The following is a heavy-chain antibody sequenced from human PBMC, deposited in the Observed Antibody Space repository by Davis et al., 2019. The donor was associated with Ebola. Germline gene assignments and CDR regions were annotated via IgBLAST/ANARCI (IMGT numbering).Heavy chain of an antibody. CDR1: GFTFSSYG. J-gene: IGHJ4*02. D-gene: IGHD3-3*02. CDR3: ARDRHFWSGYYMYYFDY. CDR2: IWYDGSNK. Sequence: GESLKISCAASGFTFSSYGMHWVRQAPGKGLEWVAVIWYDGSNKYYADSVKGRFTISRDNSKNTLYLQMNSLRAEDTAVYYCARDRHFWSGYYMYYFDYWGQGTLVTVSS. V-gene: IGHV3-33*01.